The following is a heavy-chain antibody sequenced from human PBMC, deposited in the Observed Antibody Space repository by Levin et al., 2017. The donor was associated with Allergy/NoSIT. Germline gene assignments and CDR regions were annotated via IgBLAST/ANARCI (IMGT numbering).Heavy chain of an antibody. V-gene: IGHV1-8*01. CDR3: ARENTITAETLGYSGYGFDY. Sequence: ASVKVSCKASGYTFTSYDINWVRQATGQGLEWMGWMNPNSGNTGYAQKFQGRVTMTRNTSISTAYMELSSLRSEDTAVYYCARENTITAETLGYSGYGFDYWGQGTLVTVSS. CDR2: MNPNSGNT. J-gene: IGHJ4*02. CDR1: GYTFTSYD. D-gene: IGHD5-12*01.